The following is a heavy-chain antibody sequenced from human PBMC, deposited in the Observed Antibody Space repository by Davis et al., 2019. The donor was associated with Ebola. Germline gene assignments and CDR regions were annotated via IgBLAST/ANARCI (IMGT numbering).Heavy chain of an antibody. J-gene: IGHJ4*02. Sequence: GGSLRLSCAASGFTFSSYAMSWVRQAPGKGLEWVSAISGSGGSTYYADSVKGRFTISRDNSKNPLYLQMNSLRAEDTAVYYCAKASRQWQQFDYWGQGTLVTVSS. CDR3: AKASRQWQQFDY. CDR1: GFTFSSYA. D-gene: IGHD6-19*01. V-gene: IGHV3-23*01. CDR2: ISGSGGST.